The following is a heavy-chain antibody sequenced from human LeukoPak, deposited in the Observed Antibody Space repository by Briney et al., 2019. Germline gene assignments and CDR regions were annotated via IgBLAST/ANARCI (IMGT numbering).Heavy chain of an antibody. CDR1: GGTFSSYA. D-gene: IGHD2-2*01. CDR3: ARALRPIVVVPAANPYDAFDV. CDR2: IIPIFGTA. V-gene: IGHV1-69*05. Sequence: SVKVSCKASGGTFSSYAISWVRQAPGQGLEWMGGIIPIFGTANYAQKFQGRVTITTDESTSTAYMELSSLRSEDTAVYYCARALRPIVVVPAANPYDAFDVWGQGTMVTVSS. J-gene: IGHJ3*01.